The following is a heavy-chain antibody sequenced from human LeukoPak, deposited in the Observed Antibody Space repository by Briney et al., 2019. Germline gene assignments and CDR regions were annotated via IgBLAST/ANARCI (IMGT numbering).Heavy chain of an antibody. J-gene: IGHJ4*02. CDR2: IYYSGST. Sequence: SETLSLTCTVSGGSISSYYWSWIRQPPGKGLEWIGYIYYSGSTNYNPSLKSRVTISVDTSKNQFSLKLSSVTAADTAVYYCARIRLLLGGSLHFDYWGQGTLVTVSS. CDR3: ARIRLLLGGSLHFDY. D-gene: IGHD3-22*01. V-gene: IGHV4-59*08. CDR1: GGSISSYY.